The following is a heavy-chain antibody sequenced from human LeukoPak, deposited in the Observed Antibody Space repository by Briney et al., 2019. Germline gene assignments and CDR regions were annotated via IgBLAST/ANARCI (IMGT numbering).Heavy chain of an antibody. CDR3: ARLVVRGVISPQKNFDY. Sequence: SETLSLTCTVSGGSISSYYWTWIRQTPGKGLEWIGYIYYSGSTNYNPSLKSRVTISVDTSKNQFSLKLSSVTAADTAVYYCARLVVRGVISPQKNFDYWGQGTLVTVSS. CDR2: IYYSGST. V-gene: IGHV4-59*12. CDR1: GGSISSYY. J-gene: IGHJ4*02. D-gene: IGHD3-10*01.